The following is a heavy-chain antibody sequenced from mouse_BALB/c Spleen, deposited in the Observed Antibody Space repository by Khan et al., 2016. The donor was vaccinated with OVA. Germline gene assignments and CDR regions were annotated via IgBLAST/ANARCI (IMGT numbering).Heavy chain of an antibody. CDR3: ARLAYYYDSEGFAY. CDR2: VSTGGHYT. CDR1: GFTFSTYG. V-gene: IGHV5-6*01. D-gene: IGHD1-1*01. Sequence: EVELVESGGDVVKPGGSLKLSCAASGFTFSTYGMSWVRQTPDKRLEWVATVSTGGHYTYYPDTVKGRFTISRDNAKNTLYLQMNSLKPADTAMFYCARLAYYYDSEGFAYWGQGTLVTVSS. J-gene: IGHJ3*01.